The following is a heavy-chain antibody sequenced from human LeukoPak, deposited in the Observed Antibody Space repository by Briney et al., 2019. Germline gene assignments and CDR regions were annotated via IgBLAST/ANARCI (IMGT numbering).Heavy chain of an antibody. V-gene: IGHV3-74*01. D-gene: IGHD3-22*01. CDR3: ASLTHYDSRSFAFDI. CDR1: GFFFSRYW. J-gene: IGHJ3*02. CDR2: INGDETST. Sequence: PGGSLRLSCAASGFFFSRYWMYWVRQAPGKGLVWVSHINGDETSTNYADFVKGRFTITRDNAKNTLHLQMNSLRAEDTALYYCASLTHYDSRSFAFDIWGRGTMVSVSS.